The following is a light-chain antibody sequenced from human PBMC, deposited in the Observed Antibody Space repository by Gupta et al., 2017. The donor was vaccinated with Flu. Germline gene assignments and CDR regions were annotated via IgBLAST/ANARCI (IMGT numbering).Light chain of an antibody. V-gene: IGKV1-9*01. Sequence: DIQLTQSPSFLSASVGDRVTITCRASQGSSSDLAWYQQKPGGAPKLLIYSASTLQSGVPSRFSGSGSGTEFSLTISSLQPEDSATYFCQQFHTFPRSFGQGTKLEVK. J-gene: IGKJ2*04. CDR1: QGSSSD. CDR2: SAS. CDR3: QQFHTFPRS.